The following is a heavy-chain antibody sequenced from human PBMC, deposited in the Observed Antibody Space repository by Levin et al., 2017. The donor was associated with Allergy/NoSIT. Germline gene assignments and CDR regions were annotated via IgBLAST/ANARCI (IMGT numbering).Heavy chain of an antibody. CDR3: AGEPNSPYYYHYGLDV. V-gene: IGHV4-39*07. CDR2: IYYDGSA. Sequence: SETLSLTCTVSGGSISVDSYYWAWVRQPPGKGLEWVGSIYYDGSAYYNPSLKTRLTISVDTSKNQSSLRVNSVIAADTAVYYCAGEPNSPYYYHYGLDVWGPGTTVTVSS. J-gene: IGHJ6*02. D-gene: IGHD2/OR15-2a*01. CDR1: GGSISVDSYY.